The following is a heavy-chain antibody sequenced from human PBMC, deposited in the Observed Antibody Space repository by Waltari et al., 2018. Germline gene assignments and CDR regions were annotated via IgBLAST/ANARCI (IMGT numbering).Heavy chain of an antibody. CDR2: IRKDGGVK. Sequence: EVQLVESGGDLVQPGGSLSLSFVGSGFTSSLPWTTWVRQVPGKGLEWVATIRKDGGVKYYVDSVKGRFTISRDNAKNSLFLQMSSLRVEDTAIYYCASQIRYNSGWIPLDYWGQGTLVTVSS. V-gene: IGHV3-7*01. J-gene: IGHJ4*02. CDR3: ASQIRYNSGWIPLDY. CDR1: GFTSSLPW. D-gene: IGHD6-19*01.